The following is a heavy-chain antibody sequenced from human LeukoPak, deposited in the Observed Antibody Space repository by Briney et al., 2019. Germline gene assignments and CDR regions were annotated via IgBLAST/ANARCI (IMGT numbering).Heavy chain of an antibody. J-gene: IGHJ4*02. D-gene: IGHD6-13*01. CDR3: ARADIAGDQDAVSQWGIAAAGYYFDY. V-gene: IGHV1-8*01. Sequence: GASVKVSCKASGYTFTSYDINWVRQATGQGLEWMGWMNPNSGNTGYAQKFQGRVTMTRNTSISTAYMELSSLRSEDTAVYYCARADIAGDQDAVSQWGIAAAGYYFDYWGQGTLVTVSS. CDR2: MNPNSGNT. CDR1: GYTFTSYD.